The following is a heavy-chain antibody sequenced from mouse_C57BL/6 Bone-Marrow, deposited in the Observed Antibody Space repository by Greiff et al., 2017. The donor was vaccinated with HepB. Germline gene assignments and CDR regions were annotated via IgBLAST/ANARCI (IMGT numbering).Heavy chain of an antibody. CDR1: GFTFSDYG. J-gene: IGHJ1*03. V-gene: IGHV5-15*04. CDR3: ARRGDNYWYFDV. Sequence: DVMLVESGGGLVQPGGSLKLSCAASGFTFSDYGMAWVRQAPRKGPEWVAFISNLAYSIYYADTVTGRFTISRKDAKNTLYLEMSSLRSEDTAMYYCARRGDNYWYFDVWGTGTTVTVSS. CDR2: ISNLAYSI.